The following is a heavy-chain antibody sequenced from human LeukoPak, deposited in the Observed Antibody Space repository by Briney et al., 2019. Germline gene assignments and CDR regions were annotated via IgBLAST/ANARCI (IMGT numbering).Heavy chain of an antibody. V-gene: IGHV1-8*01. CDR3: ESDILPGYGFDY. J-gene: IGHJ4*02. D-gene: IGHD3-9*01. CDR1: GYTFTSYD. Sequence: GASVKVSCKASGYTFTSYDINWVRQATGQGLEWMGWMNPNSGNTGYTQKFQGRVTMPRNTSISTAYMELSSLRSEDTAVYYCESDILPGYGFDYWGQGTLVTVSS. CDR2: MNPNSGNT.